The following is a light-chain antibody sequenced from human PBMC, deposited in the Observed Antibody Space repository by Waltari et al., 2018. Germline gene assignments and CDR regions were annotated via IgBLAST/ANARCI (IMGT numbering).Light chain of an antibody. CDR3: QQRTNSRT. V-gene: IGKV3-11*01. J-gene: IGKJ1*01. Sequence: EIVLTQSPATLSLSPGERATLSCRARQSVSSYLAWYQQKPGQAPRLLIYDASNRATGIPARLTGSGSVTDFTLTISSLEPEDFAVYYCQQRTNSRTFGQGTKVEIK. CDR2: DAS. CDR1: QSVSSY.